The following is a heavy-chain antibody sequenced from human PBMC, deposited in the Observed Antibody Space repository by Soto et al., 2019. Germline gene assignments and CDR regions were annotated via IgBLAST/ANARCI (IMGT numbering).Heavy chain of an antibody. D-gene: IGHD5-18*01. CDR2: IYRGDSDN. V-gene: IGHV5-51*01. CDR1: GYSITSYW. Sequence: GESLKISCKGSGYSITSYWMAWVRQMPGKGLEWMGIIYRGDSDNRYSPSFQGPFTMSTAKSISTAYLQWASLKASDTALYFCATVGHSYFSFDYWGQGTLVTVSS. J-gene: IGHJ4*02. CDR3: ATVGHSYFSFDY.